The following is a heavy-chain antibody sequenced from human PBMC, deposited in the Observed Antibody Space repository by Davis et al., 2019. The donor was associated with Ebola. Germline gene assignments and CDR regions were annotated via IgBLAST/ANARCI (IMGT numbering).Heavy chain of an antibody. CDR3: ARGGYYGSGSYYSQYYYYGMDV. D-gene: IGHD3-10*01. J-gene: IGHJ6*02. Sequence: PSETLSLTCTVSGGSISSYYWSWIRQPPGKGLEWIGYIYYSGSTNYNPSLKSRVTISVDTSKNQFSLKLSSVTAADTAVYYCARGGYYGSGSYYSQYYYYGMDVWGQGTTVTVSS. CDR1: GGSISSYY. V-gene: IGHV4-59*01. CDR2: IYYSGST.